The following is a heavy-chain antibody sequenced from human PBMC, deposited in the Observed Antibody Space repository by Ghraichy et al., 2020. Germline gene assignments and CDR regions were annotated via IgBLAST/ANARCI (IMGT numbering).Heavy chain of an antibody. V-gene: IGHV1-24*01. CDR3: ATDLGRITIFGFDP. Sequence: ASVKVSCKVSGYTLTELSMHWVRQAPGKGLEWMGGFDPEDGETIYAQKFQGRVTMTEDTSTDTAYMELSSLRSEDTAVYYCATDLGRITIFGFDPWGQGTLVTVSS. J-gene: IGHJ5*02. D-gene: IGHD3-3*01. CDR2: FDPEDGET. CDR1: GYTLTELS.